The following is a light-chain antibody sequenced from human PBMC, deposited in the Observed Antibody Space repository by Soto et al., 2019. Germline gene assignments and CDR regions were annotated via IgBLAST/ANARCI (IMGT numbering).Light chain of an antibody. J-gene: IGKJ2*01. CDR3: QQYNSYPS. V-gene: IGKV1-5*03. CDR1: QSISSW. CDR2: KAS. Sequence: DIQMTQSPSTLSASVGDRVTITCRASQSISSWLAWYQQKPGKAPKLLIYKASTLEGGVPSRFSGSGSGTEFTLTISSLQPDDFATYYCQQYNSYPSFGQGTKLEFK.